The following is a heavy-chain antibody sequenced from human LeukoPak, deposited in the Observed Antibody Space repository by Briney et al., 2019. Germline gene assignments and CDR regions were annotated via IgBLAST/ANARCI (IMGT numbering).Heavy chain of an antibody. CDR3: AHRRPGRRMADAFDI. J-gene: IGHJ3*02. CDR2: IYWDDDK. Sequence: SGPTLVNPTQTLTLTCTFSGFSLSTSGVGVGWIRQPPGKAPEWLALIYWDDDKRYSPSLKSRLTSTKDTSKNQVVLTMTNMDPVDTATYYCAHRRPGRRMADAFDIWGQGTMVTVSS. CDR1: GFSLSTSGVG. D-gene: IGHD5-24*01. V-gene: IGHV2-5*02.